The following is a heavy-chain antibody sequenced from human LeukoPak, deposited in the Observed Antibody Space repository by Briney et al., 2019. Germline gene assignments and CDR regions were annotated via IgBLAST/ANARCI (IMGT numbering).Heavy chain of an antibody. V-gene: IGHV3-21*01. J-gene: IGHJ4*02. CDR1: GFTFSSYS. CDR3: AREDRFDY. CDR2: ISGSSSYI. Sequence: PGGSLRLSCAVSGFTFSSYSMNWVRQAPGKGLEWVSSISGSSSYIYYADSVKGRFTISRDNAKNSLYLQMNSLRAEDTAVYYCAREDRFDYWGQGTLVTVSS.